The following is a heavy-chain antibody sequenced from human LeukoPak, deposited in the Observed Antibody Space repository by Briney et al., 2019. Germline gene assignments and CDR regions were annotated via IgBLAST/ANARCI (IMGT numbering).Heavy chain of an antibody. D-gene: IGHD2-21*02. CDR2: VTGSGGST. CDR3: AKDLVVETPTGIFGF. Sequence: GGSLRLSCAASGFTFSTYAMGWVRQAPGKGLEWVSTVTGSGGSTYYTDSVNGRFTISRDNSKNTLFLQMASLSADDTALYYCAKDLVVETPTGIFGFWGQGTLVTVSS. CDR1: GFTFSTYA. J-gene: IGHJ4*02. V-gene: IGHV3-23*01.